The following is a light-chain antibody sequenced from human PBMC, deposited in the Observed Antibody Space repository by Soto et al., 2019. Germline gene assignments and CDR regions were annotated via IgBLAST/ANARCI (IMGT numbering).Light chain of an antibody. CDR2: GAS. CDR1: QQVTGN. J-gene: IGKJ1*01. V-gene: IGKV3-15*01. CDR3: QQYNNWPPWT. Sequence: EIVMTQSPVTLSVSPGERPTLPCRASQQVTGNLAWYQQKPGQAPRLLIYGASTRATSIPARFSGSGSGTEFTLTISSLQSEDFAVYYCQQYNNWPPWTFGQGTKVEIK.